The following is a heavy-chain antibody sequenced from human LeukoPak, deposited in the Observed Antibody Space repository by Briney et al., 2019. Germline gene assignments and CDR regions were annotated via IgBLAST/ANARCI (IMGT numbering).Heavy chain of an antibody. CDR1: GFTVSSNY. CDR3: ARARGSYSFDY. J-gene: IGHJ4*02. Sequence: MAGGSLRLSCAASGFTVSSNYMSWVRQAPGKGLEWVSYISSSGTTMSYANYVKGRFTISRDNAKNSLYLQMNSLRAEDTAVYFCARARGSYSFDYWGQGTLVTVSS. V-gene: IGHV3-11*01. CDR2: ISSSGTTM. D-gene: IGHD1-26*01.